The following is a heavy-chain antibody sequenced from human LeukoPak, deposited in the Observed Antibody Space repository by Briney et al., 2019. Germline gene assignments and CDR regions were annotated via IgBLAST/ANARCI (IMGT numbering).Heavy chain of an antibody. Sequence: SVKVSCKASGYTFTKYGISWVRQAPGQGLEWMGRIIPILGIANYAQKFQGRVTITADKSTSTAYMELSSLRSEDTAVYYCAREGAEYSYSDYWGQGTLVTVSS. CDR3: AREGAEYSYSDY. V-gene: IGHV1-69*04. J-gene: IGHJ4*02. CDR1: GYTFTKYG. D-gene: IGHD5-18*01. CDR2: IIPILGIA.